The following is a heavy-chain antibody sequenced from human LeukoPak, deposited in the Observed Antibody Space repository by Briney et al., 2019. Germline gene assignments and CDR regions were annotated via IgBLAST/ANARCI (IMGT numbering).Heavy chain of an antibody. CDR1: GFTVSSNY. CDR2: IYSGGST. CDR3: ARDYSSSYYMDV. Sequence: GGSLRLSCAASGFTVSSNYMSWVRQAPGKGLEWVSVIYSGGSTYYADSAKGRFTISRDNSKNTLYLQMNSLRAEDTAVYYCARDYSSSYYMDVWGKGATVTVSS. D-gene: IGHD6-13*01. J-gene: IGHJ6*03. V-gene: IGHV3-66*02.